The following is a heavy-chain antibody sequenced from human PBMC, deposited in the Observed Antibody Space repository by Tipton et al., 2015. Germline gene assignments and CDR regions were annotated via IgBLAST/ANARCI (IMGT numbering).Heavy chain of an antibody. Sequence: TLSLTCTVSGGSISSYYWSWIRQPPGKGLEWIGYIYYSGSTNYNPSLKSRVTISVDTSKNQFSLKLNSVTAADTAVYYCAREGYYDSSGYYPRFAFDIWGQGTMVTVSS. V-gene: IGHV4-59*01. J-gene: IGHJ3*02. CDR3: AREGYYDSSGYYPRFAFDI. CDR1: GGSISSYY. D-gene: IGHD3-22*01. CDR2: IYYSGST.